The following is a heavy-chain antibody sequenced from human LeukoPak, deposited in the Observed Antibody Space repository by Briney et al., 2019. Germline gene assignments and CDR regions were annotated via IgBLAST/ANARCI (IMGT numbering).Heavy chain of an antibody. CDR3: MTGYSSHWYNEGNY. CDR1: GFTFSRFW. Sequence: GGPLRLSCVASGFTFSRFWMIWVRQAPGKGLEWVAMIKPDGSGEYYLDSVKGRFTISRDNAKNSPYLQMNSLRADDTAVYFCMTGYSSHWYNEGNYWGQGTLVTVSS. CDR2: IKPDGSGE. J-gene: IGHJ4*02. V-gene: IGHV3-7*01. D-gene: IGHD6-19*01.